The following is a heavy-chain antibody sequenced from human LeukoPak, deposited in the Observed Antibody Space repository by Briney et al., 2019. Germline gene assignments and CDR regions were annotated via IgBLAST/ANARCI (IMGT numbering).Heavy chain of an antibody. CDR2: IKVDGSEK. V-gene: IGHV3-7*01. Sequence: GGSLRLSCAASGFTFSGFWMSWFRQAPGKGLEWVANIKVDGSEKNYVDSVRGRFTISRDNAKNSLYLQMNSLRAEDTAVYYCTRNGRSLDYWGQGALVTVSS. D-gene: IGHD2-15*01. CDR3: TRNGRSLDY. CDR1: GFTFSGFW. J-gene: IGHJ4*02.